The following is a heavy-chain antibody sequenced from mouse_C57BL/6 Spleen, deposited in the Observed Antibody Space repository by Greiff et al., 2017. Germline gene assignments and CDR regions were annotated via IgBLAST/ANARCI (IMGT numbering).Heavy chain of an antibody. Sequence: QVQLQQPGAELVRPGSSVKLSCKASGYTFTSYWMDWVKQRPGQGLEWIGNIYPSDSETHYNQKFKDKATLTVDKSSSTAYMQLSSLTSEDSAVXYCARGGYYVGYFDYWGQGTTLTVSS. CDR3: ARGGYYVGYFDY. J-gene: IGHJ2*01. CDR2: IYPSDSET. D-gene: IGHD2-3*01. CDR1: GYTFTSYW. V-gene: IGHV1-61*01.